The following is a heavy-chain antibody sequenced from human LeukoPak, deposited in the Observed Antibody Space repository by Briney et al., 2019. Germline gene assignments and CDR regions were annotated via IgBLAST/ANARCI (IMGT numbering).Heavy chain of an antibody. D-gene: IGHD3-16*02. V-gene: IGHV4-31*03. CDR2: IYYSGST. CDR3: ARGNRGDYVWGSYRYDY. CDR1: GGSISSGGYY. Sequence: SETLSLTCTVSGGSISSGGYYWSWIRQHPGKGLEWIGYIYYSGSTYYNPSLKSRVTISADTSKNQFSLKLSSVTAADTAVYYCARGNRGDYVWGSYRYDYWGQGTLVTVPS. J-gene: IGHJ4*02.